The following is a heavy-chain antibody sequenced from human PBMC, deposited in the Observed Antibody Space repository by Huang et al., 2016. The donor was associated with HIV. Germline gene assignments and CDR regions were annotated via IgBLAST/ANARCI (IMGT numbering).Heavy chain of an antibody. CDR1: GGTLGNSA. D-gene: IGHD3-10*01. CDR2: FIPIFGTT. CDR3: ARDREIYGSGNYYHPTYFDF. V-gene: IGHV1-69*13. J-gene: IGHJ4*02. Sequence: QFQLVQSGAGVKKSGSSVRLSCKTSGGTLGNSAFSWVRQAPGQGLEWMEGFIPIFGTTHYAQNFQGRVTLTADESTSTVYMELSSLRSEDTAIYYCARDREIYGSGNYYHPTYFDFWGQGTLVSVSS.